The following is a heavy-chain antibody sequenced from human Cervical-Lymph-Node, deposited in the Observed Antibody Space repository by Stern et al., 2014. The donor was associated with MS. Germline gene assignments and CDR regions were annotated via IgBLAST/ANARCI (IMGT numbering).Heavy chain of an antibody. Sequence: VQLGQSGAELKKPGESLRISCKGSGYSLTNTWIGWVRQMPGKGLEWVGIIYPGDSETRYSPSFQGQVTISADKSINTAYLQWSSLKASDTAMYYCARGRGIALRPDYWGQGTLVTVSS. D-gene: IGHD6-13*01. CDR2: IYPGDSET. V-gene: IGHV5-51*03. CDR1: GYSLTNTW. CDR3: ARGRGIALRPDY. J-gene: IGHJ4*02.